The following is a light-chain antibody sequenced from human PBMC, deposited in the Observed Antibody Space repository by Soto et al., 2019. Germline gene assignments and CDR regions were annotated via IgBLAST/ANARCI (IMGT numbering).Light chain of an antibody. CDR1: QDISNY. V-gene: IGKV1-33*01. J-gene: IGKJ4*01. Sequence: DIQMTQSPSSLSASVGDRVTITCQASQDISNYLNWYQQKPGKAPKLLIYDASDLETGFPSRFSGRGSGTDFTFTISSLQPEDIATYYCQQYDNLPLTFGGGTKVEIK. CDR2: DAS. CDR3: QQYDNLPLT.